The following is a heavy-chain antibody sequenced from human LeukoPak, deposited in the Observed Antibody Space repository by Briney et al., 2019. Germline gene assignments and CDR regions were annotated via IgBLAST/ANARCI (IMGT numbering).Heavy chain of an antibody. CDR3: ARHVSTRGVIIPFFDY. V-gene: IGHV4-39*01. CDR1: GGSISSSSYY. D-gene: IGHD3-10*01. Sequence: SETLSLTCTVSGGSISSSSYYWGWIRQPPGKGLEWIGSIYYSGSTYYNPSLKSRVTISVDTSKNQFSLKLSSVTAADTAVYYCARHVSTRGVIIPFFDYWGQGTLVTVSS. CDR2: IYYSGST. J-gene: IGHJ4*02.